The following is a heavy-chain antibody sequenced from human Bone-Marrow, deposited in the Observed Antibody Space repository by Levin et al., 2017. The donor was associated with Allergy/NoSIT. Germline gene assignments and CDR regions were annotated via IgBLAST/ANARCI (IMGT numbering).Heavy chain of an antibody. CDR1: GGTFSSYA. J-gene: IGHJ5*02. CDR2: IIPIFGTA. Sequence: EASVKVSCKASGGTFSSYAISWVRQAPGQGLEWMGGIIPIFGTANYAQKFQGRVTITADESTSTAYMELSSLRSEDTAVYYCASWDCSSTSCYLGIDPWGQGTLVTVSS. V-gene: IGHV1-69*13. D-gene: IGHD2-2*01. CDR3: ASWDCSSTSCYLGIDP.